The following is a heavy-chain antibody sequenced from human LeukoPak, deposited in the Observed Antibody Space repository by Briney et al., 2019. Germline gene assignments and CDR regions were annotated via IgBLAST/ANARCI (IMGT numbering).Heavy chain of an antibody. CDR3: ARDLPDYYDSSGLRGD. Sequence: PGGSLRLSCAASGFTFSSYSMNWVRQAPGKGLEWVSSISSSSSYIYYADSVKGRFTISRDNAKNSLHLQMNSLRAEDTAVYYCARDLPDYYDSSGLRGDWGQGTLVTVSS. V-gene: IGHV3-21*01. CDR1: GFTFSSYS. J-gene: IGHJ4*02. CDR2: ISSSSSYI. D-gene: IGHD3-22*01.